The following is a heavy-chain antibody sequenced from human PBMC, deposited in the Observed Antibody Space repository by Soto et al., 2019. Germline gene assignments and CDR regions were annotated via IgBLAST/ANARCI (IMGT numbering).Heavy chain of an antibody. Sequence: GESLKISCKGSGYSFTSYWIGWVRQMPGKGLEWMGIIYPGDSDTRYSPSFQGQVTISADKSISTAYLQWSSLKASDTAMYYCARLPYCSSTSCHLNGMDVWGHGTTGTVSS. CDR2: IYPGDSDT. V-gene: IGHV5-51*01. D-gene: IGHD2-2*01. CDR1: GYSFTSYW. CDR3: ARLPYCSSTSCHLNGMDV. J-gene: IGHJ6*01.